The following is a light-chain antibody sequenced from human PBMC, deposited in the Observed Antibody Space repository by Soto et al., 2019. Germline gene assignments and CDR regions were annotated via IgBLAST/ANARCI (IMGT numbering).Light chain of an antibody. V-gene: IGKV1-5*01. CDR2: WAS. Sequence: DIPMTQSPSTLSASVGDTVTITCRASQSISKWLTWYQQKPGKAPRLLIYWASTLERGVPSRFRGSGSGTEFTLTISSLQPDDYAVYYCQQYVSNSRYTFGQGTKLEIK. J-gene: IGKJ2*01. CDR3: QQYVSNSRYT. CDR1: QSISKW.